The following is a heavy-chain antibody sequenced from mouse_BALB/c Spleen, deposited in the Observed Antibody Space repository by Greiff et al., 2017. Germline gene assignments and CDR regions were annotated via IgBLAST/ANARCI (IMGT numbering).Heavy chain of an antibody. J-gene: IGHJ3*01. Sequence: VMLVESGPGLVAPSQSLSITCTVSGFSLTSYDISWIRQPPGKGLEWLGVIWTGGGTNYNSAFMSRLSISKDNSKSQVFLKMNSLQTDDTAIYYCAYARGFAYWGQGTLVTVSA. CDR3: AYARGFAY. CDR1: GFSLTSYD. CDR2: IWTGGGT. D-gene: IGHD6-5*01. V-gene: IGHV2-9-2*01.